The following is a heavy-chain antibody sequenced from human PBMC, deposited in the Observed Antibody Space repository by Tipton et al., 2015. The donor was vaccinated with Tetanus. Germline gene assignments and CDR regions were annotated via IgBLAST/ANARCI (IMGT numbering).Heavy chain of an antibody. J-gene: IGHJ2*01. Sequence: LELIGHVYQSVNSFFNPSLRNRVTPSVDTSRSQVSLKLTSATAADTAVYYCAREHIRLIGEVVFRFFDLWGRGTLVTVSS. CDR3: AREHIRLIGEVVFRFFDL. V-gene: IGHV4-30-2*04. D-gene: IGHD3-3*02. CDR2: VYQSVNS.